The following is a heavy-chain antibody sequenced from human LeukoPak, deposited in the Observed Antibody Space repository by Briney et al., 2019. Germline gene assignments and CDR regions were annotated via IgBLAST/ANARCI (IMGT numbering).Heavy chain of an antibody. CDR2: ISGTGGTT. J-gene: IGHJ5*02. CDR1: GFTFNNNA. CDR3: AKWGVSGGSPRWFDP. Sequence: GGSLRLSCAASGFTFNNNAMSWVRQSPGKGLEWVSAISGTGGTTYYADSVKGRFTISRDNSKSTVYVQMNSLRAEDTAVYYCAKWGVSGGSPRWFDPWGQGTLVTVSS. V-gene: IGHV3-23*01. D-gene: IGHD2-15*01.